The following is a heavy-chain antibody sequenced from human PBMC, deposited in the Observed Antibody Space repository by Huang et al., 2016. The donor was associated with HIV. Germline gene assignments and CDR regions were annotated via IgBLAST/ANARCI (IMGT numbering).Heavy chain of an antibody. CDR2: ISRSGGTT. CDR3: AKGPYSGDPRWFDP. J-gene: IGHJ5*02. V-gene: IGHV3-23*01. Sequence: KALEWVPDISRSGGTTNYADSVKGRFTISRDNSNNTLFLEMNSLRDEDTARYYCAKGPYSGDPRWFDPWGQGTLVTVSS. D-gene: IGHD1-26*01.